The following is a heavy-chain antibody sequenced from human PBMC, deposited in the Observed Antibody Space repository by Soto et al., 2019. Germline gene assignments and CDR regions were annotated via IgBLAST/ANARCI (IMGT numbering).Heavy chain of an antibody. CDR1: GYSFTSYW. D-gene: IGHD3-3*01. CDR2: IYPGDSDT. V-gene: IGHV5-51*01. J-gene: IGHJ4*02. Sequence: PGESLKISCKGSGYSFTSYWIGWVRQMPGKGLEWMGIIYPGDSDTRYSPSFQGQVTISADKSISTAYLQWSSLKASDTAMYYCARNPPIFGVVLSPDYFDYWGQGTLVTVSS. CDR3: ARNPPIFGVVLSPDYFDY.